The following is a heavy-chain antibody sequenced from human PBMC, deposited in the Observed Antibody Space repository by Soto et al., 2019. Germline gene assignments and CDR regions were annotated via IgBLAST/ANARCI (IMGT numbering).Heavy chain of an antibody. CDR3: AGGVCAGVDY. CDR1: GYSFTSLD. J-gene: IGHJ4*02. CDR2: MQPSTGRT. Sequence: QVQLVQSGAEVREPGASVKVSCKASGYSFTSLDINWVRQTAGQGLEWMGWMQPSTGRTGYAQKFQGRVTMTRDTSINTAYMELNTLTSDDTAFYYCAGGVCAGVDYWGQGTLVTVSS. D-gene: IGHD3-10*02. V-gene: IGHV1-8*01.